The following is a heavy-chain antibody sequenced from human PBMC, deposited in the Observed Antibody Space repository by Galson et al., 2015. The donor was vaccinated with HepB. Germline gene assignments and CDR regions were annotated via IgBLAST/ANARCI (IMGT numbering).Heavy chain of an antibody. CDR2: IKQDGSDT. J-gene: IGHJ3*01. V-gene: IGHV3-7*03. D-gene: IGHD1-7*01. Sequence: SLRLSCAASGSTFSNYWMNWVRQAPGKGPEWVANIKQDGSDTYYADSVKGRFTISRDNAKNSLFLQMNSLRTEDTAVYYCARGGLYYWNSFFAFDLWGQGTMVTVSS. CDR3: ARGGLYYWNSFFAFDL. CDR1: GSTFSNYW.